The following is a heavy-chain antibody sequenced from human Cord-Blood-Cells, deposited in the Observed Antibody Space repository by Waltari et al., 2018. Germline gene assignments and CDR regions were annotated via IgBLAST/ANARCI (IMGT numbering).Heavy chain of an antibody. CDR2: IYYSGST. D-gene: IGHD1-1*01. V-gene: IGHV4-59*08. CDR3: ARRRGKDYYFDY. CDR1: GGSISSYY. J-gene: IGHJ4*02. Sequence: QVQLQESGPGLVKPSETLSLTCTVSGGSISSYYWSWIRQPPGKGLVWIGYIYYSGSTNHNPDRKSRVTISVDTSKNQFSLELSSVTAADTAVYYCARRRGKDYYFDYWGQGTLVTVSS.